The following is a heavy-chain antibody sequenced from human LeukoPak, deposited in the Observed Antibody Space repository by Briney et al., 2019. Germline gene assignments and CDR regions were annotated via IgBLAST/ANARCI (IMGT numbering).Heavy chain of an antibody. J-gene: IGHJ5*02. CDR2: MNPNSGNT. Sequence: ASVKVSCQASGYTFSTYDINWVRQASGQGLEWMGWMNPNSGNTGFAQKFRGRVTITRNTSITTAYMELSSLRSEDTAVYYCTRAVDANWFDPWGQGTLVTVSS. D-gene: IGHD4-23*01. CDR1: GYTFSTYD. CDR3: TRAVDANWFDP. V-gene: IGHV1-8*03.